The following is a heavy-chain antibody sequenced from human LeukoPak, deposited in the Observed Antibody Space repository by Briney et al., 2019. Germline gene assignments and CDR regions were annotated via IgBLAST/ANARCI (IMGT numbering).Heavy chain of an antibody. Sequence: GGSLRLSCAASGFSFSSHAMHWVRQAPGKGLEWVAVVWFDGSSTSYGDSVRGRFNISRDDSKNTVLLQMNSLRAEDTAVYYCAKDGDSYDSSGAFDYWGQGTLVTVSS. CDR2: VWFDGSST. J-gene: IGHJ4*02. CDR3: AKDGDSYDSSGAFDY. CDR1: GFSFSSHA. V-gene: IGHV3-33*03. D-gene: IGHD3-22*01.